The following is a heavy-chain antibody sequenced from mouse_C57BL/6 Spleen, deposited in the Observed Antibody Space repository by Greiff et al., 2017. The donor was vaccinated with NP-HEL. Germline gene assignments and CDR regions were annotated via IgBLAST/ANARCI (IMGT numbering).Heavy chain of an antibody. D-gene: IGHD4-1*02. CDR2: INPSNGGP. V-gene: IGHV1-53*01. CDR3: ARTTGYWYCDV. CDR1: GFTFTSYW. J-gene: IGHJ1*03. Sequence: VQLQQPGTELVKPGASVKLSCKASGFTFTSYWMNWVKQRPGQGLEWIGNINPSNGGPNYNEKFKSKATLTVDKSSSTAYMQLSSLTSEDSAVYYCARTTGYWYCDVWGTGTTVTVSS.